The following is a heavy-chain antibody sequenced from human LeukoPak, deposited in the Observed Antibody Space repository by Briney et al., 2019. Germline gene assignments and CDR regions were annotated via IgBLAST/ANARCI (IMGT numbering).Heavy chain of an antibody. CDR2: NYYGGTT. CDR3: ARAVYSSSALDY. D-gene: IGHD6-13*01. CDR1: GYSISSGCY. V-gene: IGHV4-61*01. Sequence: SETLSLTCTVSGYSISSGCYWSWIRQSPGKGLEWIGYNYYGGTTNYNPSLKSRVTISVDTSKNQFSLKLTSVTAADTAMYYCARAVYSSSALDYWGQGTLVTVSS. J-gene: IGHJ4*02.